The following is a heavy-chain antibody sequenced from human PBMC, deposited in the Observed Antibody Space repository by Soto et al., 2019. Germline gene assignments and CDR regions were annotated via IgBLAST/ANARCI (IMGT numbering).Heavy chain of an antibody. CDR1: GFTFSNYG. Sequence: QVQLVESGGGFVQPGTSLRLSCTVTGFTFSNYGMHWVRQAPGKGLDWVAIIWYDGSTIYYADSVKGRFTISRDDTKNTLHLQRNSPGVKDTAVYYCAGVDYGSGSQLSVWGQGTTVTVSS. CDR2: IWYDGSTI. CDR3: AGVDYGSGSQLSV. J-gene: IGHJ6*02. V-gene: IGHV3-33*01. D-gene: IGHD3-10*01.